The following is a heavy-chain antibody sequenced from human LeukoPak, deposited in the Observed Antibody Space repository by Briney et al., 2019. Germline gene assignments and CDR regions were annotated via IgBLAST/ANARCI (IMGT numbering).Heavy chain of an antibody. CDR2: ISGSGGAT. Sequence: GGSLRLSCAASGFTFYNYAMTWVRQAPGKGLEWVSTISGSGGATYYADSVKGRFTISRDNSKNTLFLHTNSLRVEDTALYYCAKLKGIATTTDWGQGTLVTVSS. CDR3: AKLKGIATTTD. J-gene: IGHJ4*02. D-gene: IGHD2-21*01. V-gene: IGHV3-23*01. CDR1: GFTFYNYA.